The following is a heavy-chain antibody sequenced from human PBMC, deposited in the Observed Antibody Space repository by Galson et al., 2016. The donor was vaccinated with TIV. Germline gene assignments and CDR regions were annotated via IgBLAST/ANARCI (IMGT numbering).Heavy chain of an antibody. CDR2: IKQDGSEK. CDR1: GFTFNNYW. V-gene: IGHV3-7*03. D-gene: IGHD4-17*01. J-gene: IGHJ3*02. Sequence: SLRLSCAASGFTFNNYWMSWVRQAPGKGLEWVANIKQDGSEKDYVDSVKGRFTISRDNAKNSLYLQMNSLRAEDTAVYYCARVSVAGDYRGGDDAFDIWGLGTMVSVSS. CDR3: ARVSVAGDYRGGDDAFDI.